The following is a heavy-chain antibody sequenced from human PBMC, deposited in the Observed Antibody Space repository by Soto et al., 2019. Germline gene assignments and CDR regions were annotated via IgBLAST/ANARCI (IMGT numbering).Heavy chain of an antibody. CDR2: IDPSDSYT. V-gene: IGHV5-10-1*01. CDR3: ARHPADCSSTSCYYYYGKDV. Sequence: GESLKISCKGSGYSFTSYWISWVRQMPGKGLEWMGRIDPSDSYTNYSPSFQGHVTISADKSISTAYLQWSSLKASDTAMYYCARHPADCSSTSCYYYYGKDVWGQGTTVTVSS. D-gene: IGHD2-2*01. J-gene: IGHJ6*02. CDR1: GYSFTSYW.